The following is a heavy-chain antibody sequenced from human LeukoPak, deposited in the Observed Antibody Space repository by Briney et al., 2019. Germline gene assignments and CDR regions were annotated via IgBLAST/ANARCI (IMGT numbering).Heavy chain of an antibody. D-gene: IGHD5-18*01. CDR1: GFTFSSYG. CDR2: IRYDGSNK. V-gene: IGHV3-30*02. CDR3: VKVAMVLAMDQFDP. Sequence: GGSLRLSCAASGFTFSSYGMHWVRQAPGKGLEWVAFIRYDGSNKYYADSVKGRFTISRDNSKNTLYLQMNSLRAEDTAVYYCVKVAMVLAMDQFDPWGQGTLVTVSS. J-gene: IGHJ5*02.